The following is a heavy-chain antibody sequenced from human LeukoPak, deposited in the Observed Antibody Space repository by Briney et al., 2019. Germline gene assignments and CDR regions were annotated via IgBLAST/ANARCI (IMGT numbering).Heavy chain of an antibody. D-gene: IGHD1-26*01. J-gene: IGHJ5*02. Sequence: SETLSLTCTVSGGSISGSSSYWGWIRQPPGKGLDYIGSIHYTGTTYYNPSLKSRVTLSVDTSQNQCSLKLTSVTAADTAVYYCARGSPYASWGQGTLVTVSS. V-gene: IGHV4-39*01. CDR2: IHYTGTT. CDR3: ARGSPYAS. CDR1: GGSISGSSSY.